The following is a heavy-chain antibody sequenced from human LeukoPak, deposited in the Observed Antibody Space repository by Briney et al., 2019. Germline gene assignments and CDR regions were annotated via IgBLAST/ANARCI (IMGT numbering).Heavy chain of an antibody. CDR3: AKDADDYVSYFDY. Sequence: GGSLRLSCAASGFTLTTYAMTWVRQAPGKGLEWVAGITASGPTTYYADSVKGRFTFSRDNSKNTLYLQMNSLRAEDTAVYYCAKDADDYVSYFDYWGQGTLVTVSS. CDR2: ITASGPTT. D-gene: IGHD4-17*01. V-gene: IGHV3-23*01. CDR1: GFTLTTYA. J-gene: IGHJ4*02.